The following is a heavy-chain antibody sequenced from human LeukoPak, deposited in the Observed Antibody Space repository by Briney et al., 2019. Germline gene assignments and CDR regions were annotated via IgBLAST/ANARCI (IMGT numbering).Heavy chain of an antibody. Sequence: ASVKVSCKASGYSFSSYDINWVRQATGQGLEWMGWMNPTTGNTGYAQRFQGRVTMTRNTSISTAYKELSSLRSEDTAVYYCARILRYFDWLPWGQGTLVTVSS. CDR2: MNPTTGNT. J-gene: IGHJ5*02. CDR1: GYSFSSYD. D-gene: IGHD3-9*01. V-gene: IGHV1-8*01. CDR3: ARILRYFDWLP.